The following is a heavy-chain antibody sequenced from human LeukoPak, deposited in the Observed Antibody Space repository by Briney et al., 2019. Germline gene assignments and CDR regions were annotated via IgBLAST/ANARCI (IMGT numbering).Heavy chain of an antibody. D-gene: IGHD6-13*01. CDR3: ARMDSTIAAAGPHFDY. CDR1: GFTFSDYY. J-gene: IGHJ4*02. CDR2: ISGSGSTI. Sequence: GGSLRLSCAASGFTFSDYYMSWIRQAPGKGLEWVSYISGSGSTIYYADSVKGRFTISRDNAKNSLYLQMNSLRAEDTAVYYCARMDSTIAAAGPHFDYWGQGTLVTVSS. V-gene: IGHV3-11*04.